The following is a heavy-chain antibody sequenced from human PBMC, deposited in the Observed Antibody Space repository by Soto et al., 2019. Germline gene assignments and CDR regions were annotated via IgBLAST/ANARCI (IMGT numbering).Heavy chain of an antibody. Sequence: GGSLRLSCAASGFTFSSYVMHWVRQSPGKGLEWVAVIWYDGSNKYYADSVKGRFTISRDNSKNTLYLQMNSLRAEDTAVYYCARDGGGYCSGGSCSKDNYYYYGMDVWGQGTTVTVSS. CDR3: ARDGGGYCSGGSCSKDNYYYYGMDV. J-gene: IGHJ6*02. V-gene: IGHV3-33*01. D-gene: IGHD2-15*01. CDR1: GFTFSSYV. CDR2: IWYDGSNK.